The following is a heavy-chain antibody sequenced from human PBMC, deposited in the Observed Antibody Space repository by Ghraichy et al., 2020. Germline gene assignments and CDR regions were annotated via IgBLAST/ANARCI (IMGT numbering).Heavy chain of an antibody. CDR1: GGSFSGYY. Sequence: SETLSLTCAVYGGSFSGYYWSWIRQPPGKGLEWIGEINHSGSTNYNPSLKSRVTISVDTSKNQFSLKLSSVTAADTAVYYCARFNRWEQWPARRPYFDYWGQGTLVTVSS. J-gene: IGHJ4*02. CDR2: INHSGST. V-gene: IGHV4-34*01. CDR3: ARFNRWEQWPARRPYFDY. D-gene: IGHD6-19*01.